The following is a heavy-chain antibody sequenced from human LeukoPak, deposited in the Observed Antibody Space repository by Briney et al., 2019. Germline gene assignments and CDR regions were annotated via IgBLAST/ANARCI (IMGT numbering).Heavy chain of an antibody. CDR3: ARDQKGYYYYYMDV. CDR1: GYTFTGYY. V-gene: IGHV1-2*06. Sequence: ASVKVSCKASGYTFTGYYMHWVPQAPGQGLEWVGRINPNSGGTNYAQKFQGRVTMTRDTSISTAYMELSRLRSDDTAVYYCARDQKGYYYYYMDVWGKGTTVTVSS. CDR2: INPNSGGT. J-gene: IGHJ6*03.